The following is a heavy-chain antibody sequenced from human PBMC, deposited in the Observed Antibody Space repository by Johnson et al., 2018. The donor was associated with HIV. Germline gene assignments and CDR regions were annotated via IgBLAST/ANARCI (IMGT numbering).Heavy chain of an antibody. Sequence: QVQLVESGGGVVQPGRSLRLSCAASGFTFSSYAMHWVRQAPGKGLEWVAVISYDGSNKYYADSVKGRFTISRDNSKNTLYLQMNSLRDEDTAFYYCARGRLISMIVSAGAFDIWGKGTMVTVSS. CDR3: ARGRLISMIVSAGAFDI. CDR2: ISYDGSNK. D-gene: IGHD3-22*01. V-gene: IGHV3-30*04. J-gene: IGHJ3*02. CDR1: GFTFSSYA.